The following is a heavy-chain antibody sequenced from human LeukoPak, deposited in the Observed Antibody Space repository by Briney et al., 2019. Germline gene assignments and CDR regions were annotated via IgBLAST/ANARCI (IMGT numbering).Heavy chain of an antibody. CDR1: GFSFSKYW. Sequence: GGSLRLSCAASGFSFSKYWMHWVRQTPGEGLVWVARIKEDGTYTSYADSVKGRFTISRDNARNTVFLQMNSLRAEDTAVYYCARDFDMGITPGDDFDFWGPGTLVTVSS. V-gene: IGHV3-74*01. D-gene: IGHD3-9*01. CDR2: IKEDGTYT. J-gene: IGHJ4*02. CDR3: ARDFDMGITPGDDFDF.